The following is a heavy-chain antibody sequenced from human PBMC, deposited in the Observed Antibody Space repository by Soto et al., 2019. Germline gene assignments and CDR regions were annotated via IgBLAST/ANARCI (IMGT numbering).Heavy chain of an antibody. V-gene: IGHV1-18*01. D-gene: IGHD2-15*01. J-gene: IGHJ6*02. Sequence: QVQLVQSGAEVKKPGASVKVSCKASGYSFTSYGISWVRQAPGQGLEWMGWISSYNANRYYEQKLQGRVTMNTDTSTSTAYMELRSLRSDDTAVYYCARTLKLDIGGTSVYYYYYGMDVWGQGTTVTVSS. CDR1: GYSFTSYG. CDR2: ISSYNANR. CDR3: ARTLKLDIGGTSVYYYYYGMDV.